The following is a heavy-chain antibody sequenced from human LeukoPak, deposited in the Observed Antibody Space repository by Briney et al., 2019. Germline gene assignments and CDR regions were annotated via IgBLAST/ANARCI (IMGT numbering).Heavy chain of an antibody. D-gene: IGHD3-16*02. CDR1: GGSISSSSYY. V-gene: IGHV4-39*01. Sequence: SETLSLTCTVSGGSISSSSYYWGWIRQPPGKGLEWIGSIYYSGSTYYNPSLKSRVTISVDTSKNQFSLKLSSVTAADTAVYYCARLMITFGGVIAYFDYWGQGTLVTVSS. CDR2: IYYSGST. CDR3: ARLMITFGGVIAYFDY. J-gene: IGHJ4*02.